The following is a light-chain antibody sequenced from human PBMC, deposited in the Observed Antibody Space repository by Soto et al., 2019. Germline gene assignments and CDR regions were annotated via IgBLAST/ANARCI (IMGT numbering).Light chain of an antibody. J-gene: IGLJ3*02. CDR3: VLYMGSGRGV. Sequence: QTVVTQEPSFSVSPGRTVTLTCGLSSGSVSTSYYPSWYQQTPGQAPRTLIYSTNTRSSGVPDRFSGSILGNKAALTITGAQADDESDYYCVLYMGSGRGVFGGGTKLNVL. CDR2: STN. V-gene: IGLV8-61*01. CDR1: SGSVSTSYY.